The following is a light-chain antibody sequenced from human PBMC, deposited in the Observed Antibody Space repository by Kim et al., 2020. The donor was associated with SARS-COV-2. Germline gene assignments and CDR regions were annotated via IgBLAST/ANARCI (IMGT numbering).Light chain of an antibody. J-gene: IGKJ2*01. CDR2: AAS. CDR1: QSISSY. Sequence: SASVGDRLTITCRASQSISSYLNWYQQKPGKAPNLLIYAASSLQSGVPSRFSCSGSGTDFALTISSLQPEDFATYYCQQSYSTPRTFGQGTKLEI. V-gene: IGKV1-39*01. CDR3: QQSYSTPRT.